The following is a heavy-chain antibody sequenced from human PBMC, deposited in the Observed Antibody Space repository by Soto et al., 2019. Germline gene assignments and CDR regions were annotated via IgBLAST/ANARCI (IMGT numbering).Heavy chain of an antibody. CDR3: TTYLRVSYSSNGMGYYYYYMDV. CDR1: GFTFSNAW. Sequence: GGSLRLSCAASGFTFSNAWMSWVRQAPGKGLEWVGRIKSKTDGGTTDYAAPVKGRFTISRDDSKNTLYLQMNSLKTEDTAVYYCTTYLRVSYSSNGMGYYYYYMDVWGKGTTVTVSS. D-gene: IGHD6-13*01. CDR2: IKSKTDGGTT. V-gene: IGHV3-15*01. J-gene: IGHJ6*03.